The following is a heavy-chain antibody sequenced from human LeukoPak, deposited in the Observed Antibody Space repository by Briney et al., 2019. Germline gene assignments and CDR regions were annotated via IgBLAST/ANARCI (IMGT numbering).Heavy chain of an antibody. CDR3: ARRRWQRGPDVVNPFDY. V-gene: IGHV4-34*01. Sequence: SETLSLTCAVYGGSFSGYYWSWIRQPPGKGLEWIGEINHSGSTNYNPSLKSRVTISVDTSKNQFSLKLSSVTAADTAVYYCARRRWQRGPDVVNPFDYWGQGTLVTVSS. CDR2: INHSGST. D-gene: IGHD5-12*01. CDR1: GGSFSGYY. J-gene: IGHJ4*02.